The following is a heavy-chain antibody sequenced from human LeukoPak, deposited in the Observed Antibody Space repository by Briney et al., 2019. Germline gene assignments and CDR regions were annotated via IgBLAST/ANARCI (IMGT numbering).Heavy chain of an antibody. D-gene: IGHD3-10*01. CDR1: GRSISSNSYY. CDR2: IYYTGST. J-gene: IGHJ4*02. Sequence: SETLSLTCTVSGRSISSNSYYWGWIRQSPGKGLEWIANIYYTGSTYYNPSLKSRITISVDTSKSQFSLELSSVTAADTAIYYCARVSDSRAVGPFDYWGQGTLVTVSS. V-gene: IGHV4-39*07. CDR3: ARVSDSRAVGPFDY.